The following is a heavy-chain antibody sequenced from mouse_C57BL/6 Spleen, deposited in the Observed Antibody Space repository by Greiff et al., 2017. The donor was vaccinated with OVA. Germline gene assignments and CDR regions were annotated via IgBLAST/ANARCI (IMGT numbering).Heavy chain of an antibody. D-gene: IGHD2-4*01. J-gene: IGHJ4*01. CDR1: GYTFTSYW. CDR3: ARRDDYDGKVYYAMDY. CDR2: IDPSDSYT. Sequence: QVQLQQPGAELVKPGASVKLSCKASGYTFTSYWMQWVKQRPGQGLEWIGEIDPSDSYTNYNQKFKGKATLTVDTSYSTAYMQLSILTSEDSAVYYGARRDDYDGKVYYAMDYWGQGTSVTVSS. V-gene: IGHV1-50*01.